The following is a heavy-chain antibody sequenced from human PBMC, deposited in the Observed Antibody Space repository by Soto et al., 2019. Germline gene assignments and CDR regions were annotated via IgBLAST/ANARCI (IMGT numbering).Heavy chain of an antibody. D-gene: IGHD5-12*01. V-gene: IGHV3-21*01. CDR2: ISSSSSYI. CDR1: GFTFSSYS. J-gene: IGHJ4*02. CDR3: AREGGYSGYDSPYFDY. Sequence: GGSLRLSCAASGFTFSSYSMNWVRQAPGKGLEWVSSISSSSSYIYYADSVKGRFTISRDNAKNSLYLQMNSLRAEDTAVYYCAREGGYSGYDSPYFDYWGQGTLVTAPQ.